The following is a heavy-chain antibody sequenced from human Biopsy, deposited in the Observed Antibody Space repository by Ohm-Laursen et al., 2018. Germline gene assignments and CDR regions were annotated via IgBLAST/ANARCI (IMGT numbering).Heavy chain of an antibody. Sequence: SQTLSPTCTVSGGSVSSNVAYWAWIRQPPGKGLESIGSIFYSGITYYNPSLQSRVTMSVDTSKNQFSLNLTSVTAADTAVYYCARHPTGFWFDPWGQGTLVTVSS. CDR3: ARHPTGFWFDP. J-gene: IGHJ5*02. CDR1: GGSVSSNVAY. CDR2: IFYSGIT. V-gene: IGHV4-39*01.